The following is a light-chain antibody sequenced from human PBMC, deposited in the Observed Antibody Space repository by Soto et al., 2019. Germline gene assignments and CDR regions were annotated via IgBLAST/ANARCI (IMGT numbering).Light chain of an antibody. CDR3: QSYDRSLGVVV. Sequence: QAVMTQSPSMSGAPGQRVTISCTGTGSNIGSNYDVNWYQQLPGTAPRLLISANTNRPSGVPDRFSGSKSGASASLAITGLQAEDEADYSCQSYDRSLGVVVFGGGTKLTVL. CDR2: ANT. J-gene: IGLJ3*02. CDR1: GSNIGSNYD. V-gene: IGLV1-40*03.